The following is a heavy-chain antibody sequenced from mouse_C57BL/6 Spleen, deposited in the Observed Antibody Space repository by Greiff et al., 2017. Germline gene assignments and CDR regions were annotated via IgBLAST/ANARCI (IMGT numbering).Heavy chain of an antibody. Sequence: QVQLQQPGAELVKPGASVKMSCKASGYTFTSYWITWVKQRPGQGLEWIGDIFPGSGSTNYNGKFKSKATLTVDTSSSTAYMQLSILTSEDSAVYYCARLYYRSSYYYFDYWGQGTTLTVSS. CDR2: IFPGSGST. CDR3: ARLYYRSSYYYFDY. V-gene: IGHV1-55*01. D-gene: IGHD1-1*01. CDR1: GYTFTSYW. J-gene: IGHJ2*01.